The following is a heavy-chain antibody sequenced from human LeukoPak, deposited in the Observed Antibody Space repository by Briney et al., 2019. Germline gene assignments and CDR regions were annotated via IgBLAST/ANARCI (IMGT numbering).Heavy chain of an antibody. CDR3: ASPSSTVTSATGFDY. J-gene: IGHJ4*02. Sequence: GGSLRLSCATSGFIFSDSYMSWIRQAPGKGLEWVSYISGSSDIIYYADSVKGRFTISRDNAQNSLYLQMNSLRAEDTAFYYCASPSSTVTSATGFDYWGQGTLVTVSS. CDR2: ISGSSDII. CDR1: GFIFSDSY. V-gene: IGHV3-11*04. D-gene: IGHD4-17*01.